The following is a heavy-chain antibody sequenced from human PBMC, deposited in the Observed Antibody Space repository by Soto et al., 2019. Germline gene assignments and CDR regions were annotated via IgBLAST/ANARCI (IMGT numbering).Heavy chain of an antibody. D-gene: IGHD3-3*01. CDR3: AKNKVTIFGVVIRYYFDY. V-gene: IGHV3-23*01. Sequence: GGSLRLSCAASGFTFSSCAMSWVRQAPGKGLEWVSAISGSGGSTYYADSVKGRFTISRDNSKNTLYLQMNSLRAEDTAVYYCAKNKVTIFGVVIRYYFDYWGQGTLVTSPQ. CDR1: GFTFSSCA. CDR2: ISGSGGST. J-gene: IGHJ4*02.